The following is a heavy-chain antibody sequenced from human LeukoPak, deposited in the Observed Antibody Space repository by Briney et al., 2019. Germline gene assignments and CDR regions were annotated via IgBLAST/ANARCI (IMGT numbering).Heavy chain of an antibody. J-gene: IGHJ6*02. D-gene: IGHD3-3*01. CDR3: ARVRATAIFGVVIIHDYYYGMDV. Sequence: WASVTVSCKASGYTFTSYYMHWVRQAPGQGLEWMGIINPSGGSTSYAQKFQGRVTMTRDTSTSTVYMELSSLRSEDTAVYYCARVRATAIFGVVIIHDYYYGMDVWGQGTTVTVSS. CDR2: INPSGGST. CDR1: GYTFTSYY. V-gene: IGHV1-46*01.